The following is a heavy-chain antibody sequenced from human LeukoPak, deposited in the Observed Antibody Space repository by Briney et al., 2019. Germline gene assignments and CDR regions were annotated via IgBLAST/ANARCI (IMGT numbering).Heavy chain of an antibody. CDR2: INPSGGST. D-gene: IGHD3-22*01. CDR3: AADPAWDSSGS. V-gene: IGHV1-46*01. Sequence: ASVKVSCKASGYTFTSYYMHWVRQAPGQGLEWMGIINPSGGSTSYAQKFQGRVTITRDMSTSTAYMELSSLRSEDTAVYYCAADPAWDSSGSWGQGTLVTVSS. CDR1: GYTFTSYY. J-gene: IGHJ4*02.